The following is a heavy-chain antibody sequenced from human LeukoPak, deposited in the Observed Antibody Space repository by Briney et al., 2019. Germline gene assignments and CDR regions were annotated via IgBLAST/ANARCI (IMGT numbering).Heavy chain of an antibody. Sequence: GGSLRLSCAASGFTFKKYDVTWVRQAPGKGLEWVSGIRASGGATYYADSVKGRFSISRDNSKNTLYLQMNSLRAEDTAIYYCANPNYYDSSVYWGQGTLVTVSS. D-gene: IGHD3-22*01. V-gene: IGHV3-23*01. J-gene: IGHJ4*02. CDR3: ANPNYYDSSVY. CDR2: IRASGGAT. CDR1: GFTFKKYD.